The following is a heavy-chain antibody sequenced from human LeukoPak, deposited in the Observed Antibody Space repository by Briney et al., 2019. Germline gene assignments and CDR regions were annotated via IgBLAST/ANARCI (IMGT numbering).Heavy chain of an antibody. CDR3: ARVKVATTRPQSPLGY. V-gene: IGHV1-69*13. CDR2: IIPIFGTA. D-gene: IGHD5-12*01. J-gene: IGHJ4*02. Sequence: ASVKVSCKASGGTFSSYAISWVRQAPGQGLEWMGGIIPIFGTANYAQKFQGRVTITADESTSTAYMGLSSLRSEDTAVYYCARVKVATTRPQSPLGYWGQGTLVTVSS. CDR1: GGTFSSYA.